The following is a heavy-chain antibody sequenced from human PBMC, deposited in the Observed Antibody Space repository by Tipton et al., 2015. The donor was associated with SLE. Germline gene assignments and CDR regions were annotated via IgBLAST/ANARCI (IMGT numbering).Heavy chain of an antibody. J-gene: IGHJ4*02. D-gene: IGHD3-9*01. Sequence: TLSLTCTVSGGSITSGSYYWSWIRQPAGKGLEWIGHIYTSGATNYNPSFKSRLTMSVDTSKNQFSLKLSYVTAADTAVYYCARMGYAIWTNYADYSGQAPLVTVSS. CDR2: IYTSGAT. CDR1: GGSITSGSYY. V-gene: IGHV4-61*09. CDR3: ARMGYAIWTNYADY.